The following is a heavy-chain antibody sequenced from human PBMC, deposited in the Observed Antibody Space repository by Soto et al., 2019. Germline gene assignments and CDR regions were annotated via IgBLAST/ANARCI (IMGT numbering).Heavy chain of an antibody. CDR3: ARDDPGGSLGRNGLFLDAFDI. CDR1: GGSISSGGYY. Sequence: SETLSLTCTVSGGSISSGGYYWSWFRQHPGKGLEGFGYIYYSGSTYYNPSLKSRVTISVDTSKNQFSLKLSSVTAADTAVYYCARDDPGGSLGRNGLFLDAFDIWGQGTMVTVSS. D-gene: IGHD3-16*01. J-gene: IGHJ3*02. CDR2: IYYSGST. V-gene: IGHV4-31*03.